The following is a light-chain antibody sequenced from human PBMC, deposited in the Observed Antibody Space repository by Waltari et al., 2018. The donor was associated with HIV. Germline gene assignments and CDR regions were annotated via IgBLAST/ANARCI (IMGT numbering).Light chain of an antibody. CDR1: DVGTKS. CDR3: QVWDSNSDHYV. Sequence: SYVLTQPPSVSVAPGETARITCGGSDVGTKSVQWYQQKPGQAPMLVIFFDSDRSSGIPDRFSGSDSGNTATLTISGVEAGDEADYYCQVWDSNSDHYVFGTGTRVTVL. CDR2: FDS. J-gene: IGLJ1*01. V-gene: IGLV3-21*04.